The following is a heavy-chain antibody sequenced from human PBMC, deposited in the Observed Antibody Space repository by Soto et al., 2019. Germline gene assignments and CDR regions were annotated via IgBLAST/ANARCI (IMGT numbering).Heavy chain of an antibody. CDR3: AGFSSGTYLFDL. J-gene: IGHJ5*02. CDR1: DGSISSYY. Sequence: SETLSLTCTVSDGSISSYYWSWIRQPPGKGLEWIGYIYGTGTTNYSPSLTNRVTISVDMSKNQFSLRLSSVTAADTAVYYCAGFSSGTYLFDLWGQGTPVTVSS. V-gene: IGHV4-59*01. CDR2: IYGTGTT. D-gene: IGHD1-26*01.